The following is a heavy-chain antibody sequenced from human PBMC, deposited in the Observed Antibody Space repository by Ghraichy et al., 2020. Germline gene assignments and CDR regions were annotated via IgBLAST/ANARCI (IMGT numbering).Heavy chain of an antibody. J-gene: IGHJ4*02. D-gene: IGHD3-3*01. V-gene: IGHV3-30*18. CDR2: ISCDGSKK. CDR1: GFTFSSYG. CDR3: AKDPGIGFFGFWSGYPDY. Sequence: GGSLRLSCAASGFTFSSYGMHWVRQAPGKGLEWVAVISCDGSKKYYADSVKGRFTISRDNSKNTLYLQMNSLRAEDTAVYYCAKDPGIGFFGFWSGYPDYWGQGTLVTVSS.